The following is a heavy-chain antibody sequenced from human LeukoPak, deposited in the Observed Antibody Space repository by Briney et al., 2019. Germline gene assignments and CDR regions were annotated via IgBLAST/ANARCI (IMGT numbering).Heavy chain of an antibody. Sequence: GGSLRLSCAGSGFTFSDYYMSWIRQAPRKGLEWVSYISSSDSTIYYTDSVKGRFTISRDNAKNSLYLQMNSLRADDTAVYYCARADCSSTSCYELDYWGQGTLVTVSS. J-gene: IGHJ4*02. CDR3: ARADCSSTSCYELDY. D-gene: IGHD2-2*01. V-gene: IGHV3-11*04. CDR1: GFTFSDYY. CDR2: ISSSDSTI.